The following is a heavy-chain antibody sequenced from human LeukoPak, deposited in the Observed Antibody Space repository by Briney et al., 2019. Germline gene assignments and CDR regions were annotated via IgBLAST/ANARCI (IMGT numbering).Heavy chain of an antibody. CDR2: FDPEDGET. CDR1: GYTLTELF. V-gene: IGHV1-24*01. D-gene: IGHD2-2*01. J-gene: IGHJ5*02. Sequence: ASVKVSCKVSGYTLTELFMHWVRQAPGKGLEWMGGFDPEDGETIYAQKFQGRVTMTEDTSTDTAYMELSSLRSEDTAVYYCATVRDIVVVPAANWFDPWGQETLVTVSS. CDR3: ATVRDIVVVPAANWFDP.